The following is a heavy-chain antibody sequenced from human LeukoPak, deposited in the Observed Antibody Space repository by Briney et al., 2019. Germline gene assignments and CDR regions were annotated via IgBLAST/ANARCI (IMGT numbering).Heavy chain of an antibody. CDR3: ASETTYGSGGPYYFDY. CDR2: INHSGST. Sequence: LETLSLTCAVYGGSFSGYYWSWIRQPPGKGLEWIGEINHSGSTNYNPSLKSRVTISVDTSKNQFSLKLSSVTAADTAVYYCASETTYGSGGPYYFDYWGQGTLVTVSS. CDR1: GGSFSGYY. V-gene: IGHV4-34*01. J-gene: IGHJ4*02. D-gene: IGHD3-10*01.